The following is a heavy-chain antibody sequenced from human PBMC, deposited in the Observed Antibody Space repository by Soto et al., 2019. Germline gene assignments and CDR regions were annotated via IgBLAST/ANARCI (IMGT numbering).Heavy chain of an antibody. CDR3: ARRSSGWYFDY. CDR2: ISGSGGST. J-gene: IGHJ4*02. Sequence: EVQLLESGGGLVQPGGSLRLSCAASGFTFSSYAMNWVRQAPGKGLEWVSVISGSGGSTYYADSVKGRFTISRDNSKNTLYLQMNSLRAEDTPVYYCARRSSGWYFDYWGQGTLVTVSS. CDR1: GFTFSSYA. D-gene: IGHD6-19*01. V-gene: IGHV3-23*01.